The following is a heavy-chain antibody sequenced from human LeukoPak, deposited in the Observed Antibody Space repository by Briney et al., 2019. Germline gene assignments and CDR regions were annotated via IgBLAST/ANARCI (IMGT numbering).Heavy chain of an antibody. CDR3: ARHRIQPPVLMDV. Sequence: SETLSLTCTVSGGSTASSSHYWGWIRQSPGKGLEWIAIMYYTGSTYYNPPPKSRVSISVDTSRNQFSLKLTSVTAADTAVYYCARHRIQPPVLMDVWGQGTTVTVS. CDR1: GGSTASSSHY. J-gene: IGHJ6*02. V-gene: IGHV4-39*01. CDR2: MYYTGST. D-gene: IGHD5-18*01.